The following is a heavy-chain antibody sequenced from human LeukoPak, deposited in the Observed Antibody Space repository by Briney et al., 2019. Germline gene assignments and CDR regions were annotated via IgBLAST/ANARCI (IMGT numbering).Heavy chain of an antibody. CDR2: IYYTGST. J-gene: IGHJ4*02. V-gene: IGHV4-39*07. CDR1: GGSISSSSYY. D-gene: IGHD4-17*01. Sequence: SETLSLTCTVSGGSISSSSYYWGWIRQPPGKGLEWIGSIYYTGSTYYNPSLKSRVTISVDTSKIHFSLMLSSVTAADTAVYYCARTSTVTTILLDYWGQGTLVTVSS. CDR3: ARTSTVTTILLDY.